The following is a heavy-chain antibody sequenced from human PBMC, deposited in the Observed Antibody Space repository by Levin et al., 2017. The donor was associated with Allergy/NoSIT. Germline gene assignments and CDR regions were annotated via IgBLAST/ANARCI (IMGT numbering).Heavy chain of an antibody. Sequence: GESLKISCAASGFSFSSQWTNWVRQAPGKGLEWVANMNEDGSAKYYVDSVKGRFTNSRDNAKNSLFLQMNSLRAEDTAVYYCTRENYGDAFDLWGQGTMVTVSS. V-gene: IGHV3-7*04. J-gene: IGHJ3*01. CDR2: MNEDGSAK. CDR3: TRENYGDAFDL. CDR1: GFSFSSQW. D-gene: IGHD3-10*01.